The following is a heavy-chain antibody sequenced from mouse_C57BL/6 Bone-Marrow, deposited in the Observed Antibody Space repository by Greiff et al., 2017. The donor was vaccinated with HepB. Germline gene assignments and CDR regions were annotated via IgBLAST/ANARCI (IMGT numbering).Heavy chain of an antibody. CDR3: ARESSSYYYAMDY. CDR2: ISSGSSTI. V-gene: IGHV5-17*01. CDR1: GFTFSDYG. Sequence: EMMLVESGGGLVKPGGSLKLSCAASGFTFSDYGMHWVRQAPEKGLEWVAYISSGSSTIYYADTVKGRFTISRDNAKNTLFLQMTSLRSEDTAMYYCARESSSYYYAMDYWGQGTSVTVSS. D-gene: IGHD1-3*01. J-gene: IGHJ4*01.